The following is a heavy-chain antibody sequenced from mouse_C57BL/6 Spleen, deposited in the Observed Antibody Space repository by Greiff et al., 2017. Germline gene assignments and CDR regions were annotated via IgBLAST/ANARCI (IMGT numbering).Heavy chain of an antibody. CDR2: INPNNGGT. V-gene: IGHV1-18*01. Sequence: VQLQQSGPELVKPGASVKIPCKASGYTFTDYNMDWVKQSHGKSLEWIGDINPNNGGTIYNQKFKGKATLTVDKSSSTAYMELRSLTSEDTAVYYCARRDDDGYLYYAMDYWGQGTSVTVSS. J-gene: IGHJ4*01. CDR3: ARRDDDGYLYYAMDY. CDR1: GYTFTDYN. D-gene: IGHD2-3*01.